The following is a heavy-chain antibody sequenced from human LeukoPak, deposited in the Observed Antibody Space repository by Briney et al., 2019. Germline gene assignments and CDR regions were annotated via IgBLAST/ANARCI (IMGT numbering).Heavy chain of an antibody. D-gene: IGHD2-2*01. CDR3: AVDCSSTSCSLTNSNY. CDR2: ISAYNGNT. CDR1: GYTFTSYG. V-gene: IGHV1-18*01. J-gene: IGHJ4*02. Sequence: ASVKVSCKASGYTFTSYGISWVRQAPGQGLEWMGWISAYNGNTNYAQKLQGRVTMTTDISTSTAYMELRSLRSDDTAVYYCAVDCSSTSCSLTNSNYWGQGTLVTVSS.